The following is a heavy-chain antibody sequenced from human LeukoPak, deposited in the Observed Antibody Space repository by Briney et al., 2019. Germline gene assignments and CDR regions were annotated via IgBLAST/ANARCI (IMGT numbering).Heavy chain of an antibody. J-gene: IGHJ3*02. CDR3: AREEGAPIAAANI. CDR2: ISAYSGNT. V-gene: IGHV1-18*01. CDR1: GYTFTNYH. D-gene: IGHD6-13*01. Sequence: ASVKVSCKASGYTFTNYHITWVRQAPGQGLEWMGWISAYSGNTNYAQKLQGRVTMTIDKSTNTAYMELRSLRSDDTAVYYCAREEGAPIAAANIWGLGTMVTVSS.